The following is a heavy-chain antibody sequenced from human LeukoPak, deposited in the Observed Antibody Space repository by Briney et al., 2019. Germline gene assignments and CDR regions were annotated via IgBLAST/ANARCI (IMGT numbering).Heavy chain of an antibody. CDR1: GYTFTGYY. J-gene: IGHJ5*02. Sequence: VASVKVSCKASGYTFTGYYMHWVRQAPGQGLEWMGWINPNSGGTNYAQKFQGRVTMTRDTSISTAYMELSRLRSDDTAVYYCARTRIAARGWFDPWGQGTLVTVSS. CDR3: ARTRIAARGWFDP. V-gene: IGHV1-2*02. CDR2: INPNSGGT. D-gene: IGHD6-6*01.